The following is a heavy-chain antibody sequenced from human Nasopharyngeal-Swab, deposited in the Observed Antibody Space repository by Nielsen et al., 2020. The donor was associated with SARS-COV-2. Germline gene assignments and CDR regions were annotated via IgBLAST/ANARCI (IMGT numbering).Heavy chain of an antibody. J-gene: IGHJ4*02. V-gene: IGHV4-39*07. D-gene: IGHD5-18*01. CDR1: GGSISSSSYY. Sequence: ESLKISCTVSGGSISSSSYYWGWIRQPPGKGLEWIGSIYYSGSTYYNPSLKSRVTISVDTSKNQFSLKLSSVTAADTAVYYCAREIRTGYSYGYGFDYWGQGTLVTVSS. CDR3: AREIRTGYSYGYGFDY. CDR2: IYYSGST.